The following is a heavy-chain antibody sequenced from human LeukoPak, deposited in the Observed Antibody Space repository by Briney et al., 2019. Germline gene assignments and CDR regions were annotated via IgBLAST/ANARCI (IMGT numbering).Heavy chain of an antibody. Sequence: ASVKVSCKASGGTFSSYAISWVRQATGQGLEWMGGIIPIFGTANYAQKFQGRVTITADESTSTAYMELSSLRSEGTAVYYCARSSGWSLNWFDPWGQGTLVTVSS. D-gene: IGHD6-19*01. CDR2: IIPIFGTA. J-gene: IGHJ5*02. CDR1: GGTFSSYA. V-gene: IGHV1-69*01. CDR3: ARSSGWSLNWFDP.